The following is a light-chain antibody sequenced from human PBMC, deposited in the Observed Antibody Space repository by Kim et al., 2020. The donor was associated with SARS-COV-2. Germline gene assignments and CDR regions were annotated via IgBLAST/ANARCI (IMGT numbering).Light chain of an antibody. Sequence: SSELTQDPAVSVALGQTVRITCRGDSLRSYYATWYQQKAGQAPALVVYGKNNRPSGIPDRFSGSSSGNTASLTITGAQADDEADYYGMSRGTSGAVVFGGGTKLTVL. CDR3: MSRGTSGAVV. V-gene: IGLV3-19*01. J-gene: IGLJ2*01. CDR2: GKN. CDR1: SLRSYY.